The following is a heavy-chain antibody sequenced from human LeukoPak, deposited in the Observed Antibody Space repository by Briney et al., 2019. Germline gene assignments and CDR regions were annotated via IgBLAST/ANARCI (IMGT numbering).Heavy chain of an antibody. CDR1: GGSISSYY. J-gene: IGHJ4*02. Sequence: SETLSLTRTVSGGSISSYYWSWIRQPPGKGLEWIGYIYYSGSTNYNPSLKSRVTISVDTSKNQFSLKLSSVTAADTAVYYCATGRSGSPYYFDYWGQGTLVTVS. CDR3: ATGRSGSPYYFDY. D-gene: IGHD3-10*01. CDR2: IYYSGST. V-gene: IGHV4-59*08.